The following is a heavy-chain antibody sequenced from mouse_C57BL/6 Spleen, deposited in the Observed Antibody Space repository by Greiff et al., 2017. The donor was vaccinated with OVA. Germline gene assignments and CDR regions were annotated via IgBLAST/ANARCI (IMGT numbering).Heavy chain of an antibody. CDR2: INPSNGGT. V-gene: IGHV1-53*01. D-gene: IGHD2-3*01. J-gene: IGHJ1*03. CDR3: AREWLLRGWYFDV. Sequence: VQLQQSGTELVKPGASVKLSCKASGYTFTSYWMHWVKQRPGQGLEWIGNINPSNGGTNYNEKFKSKATLTVDKSSSTAYMQLSSLTSEDSAVYYCAREWLLRGWYFDVWGTGTTVTVS. CDR1: GYTFTSYW.